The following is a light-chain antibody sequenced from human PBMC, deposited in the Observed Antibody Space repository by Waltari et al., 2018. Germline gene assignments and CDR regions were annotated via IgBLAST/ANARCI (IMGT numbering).Light chain of an antibody. CDR2: DDN. V-gene: IGLV6-57*02. Sequence: KFMLTQPHSVSESPGKTVTISCTGSSGSIDTNYVQWYQQRPGSAPRTVIYDDNQSPSRVPDRFSGSIDSSSNSASLTISGLKTEDEADYYCQSSDSSTGVVFGGGTKLTVL. J-gene: IGLJ2*01. CDR1: SGSIDTNY. CDR3: QSSDSSTGVV.